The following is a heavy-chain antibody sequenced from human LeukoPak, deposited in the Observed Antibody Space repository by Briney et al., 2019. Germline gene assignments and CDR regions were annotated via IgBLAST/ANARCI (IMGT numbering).Heavy chain of an antibody. D-gene: IGHD6-19*01. Sequence: GGSLRLSCAASGFTFIDYDMHWVRQAIGKGLEWVSAIGIRGDTHYSGSVKGRFTISRENAESSLYLQMNSLRAEDTAVYYCARGGIQVSGIDEFDYWGQGTLVTVPS. CDR3: ARGGIQVSGIDEFDY. J-gene: IGHJ4*02. CDR2: IGIRGDT. V-gene: IGHV3-13*01. CDR1: GFTFIDYD.